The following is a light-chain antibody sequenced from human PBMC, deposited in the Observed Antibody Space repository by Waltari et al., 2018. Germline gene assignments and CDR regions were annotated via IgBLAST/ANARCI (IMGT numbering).Light chain of an antibody. V-gene: IGKV3-20*01. J-gene: IGKJ4*01. CDR3: QQFVNSPPRVT. Sequence: ELVLTQSPDTLSLSPGDRATFSCRASQSVSSNYLVWYQQKPGQAPRLLIYAASTRATGIPARFSGSGSGTDFTLTITRLEPEDFAVYYCQQFVNSPPRVTFGGGTKVEMK. CDR1: QSVSSNY. CDR2: AAS.